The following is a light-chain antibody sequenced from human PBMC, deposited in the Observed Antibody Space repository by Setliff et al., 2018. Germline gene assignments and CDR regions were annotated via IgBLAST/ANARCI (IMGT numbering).Light chain of an antibody. V-gene: IGLV2-23*02. CDR2: EVN. CDR3: CSYTGRSYV. CDR1: SSDVGRYSL. J-gene: IGLJ1*01. Sequence: QSVLTQPASVSGSPGQSITISCTGTSSDVGRYSLISWYQQRPGKAPKLIIYEVNXXXSGXXNXXXXXXXXXTASLTVSGLQAEDEADYYCCSYTGRSYVFGSGTKVTVL.